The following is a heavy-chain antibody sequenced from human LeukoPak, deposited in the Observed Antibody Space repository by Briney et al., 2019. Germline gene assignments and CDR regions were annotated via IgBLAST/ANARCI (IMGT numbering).Heavy chain of an antibody. Sequence: GGSLRLSCAASGFTFTRYSMNWVRQAPGKGLEWVSYISSSGTTTYYADSVKGRFTISRDDAKNSLYLQMNSLRAEDTAVYYCANHLACGSTSCPPFDYWGQGTLVTVSS. CDR1: GFTFTRYS. D-gene: IGHD2-2*01. V-gene: IGHV3-48*04. CDR2: ISSSGTTT. CDR3: ANHLACGSTSCPPFDY. J-gene: IGHJ4*02.